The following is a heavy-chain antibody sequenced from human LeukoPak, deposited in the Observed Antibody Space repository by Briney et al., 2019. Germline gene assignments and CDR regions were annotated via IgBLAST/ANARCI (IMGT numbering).Heavy chain of an antibody. Sequence: ASVKVSCKASGYTFTSYDINWVRQATGQGLKWMGWMNPNSGNTGYAQKFQGRVTMTRNTSISTACMELSSLRSEDTAVYYCARGRVTGDIYYYYGMDVWGQGTTVTVSS. V-gene: IGHV1-8*01. J-gene: IGHJ6*02. CDR3: ARGRVTGDIYYYYGMDV. D-gene: IGHD7-27*01. CDR1: GYTFTSYD. CDR2: MNPNSGNT.